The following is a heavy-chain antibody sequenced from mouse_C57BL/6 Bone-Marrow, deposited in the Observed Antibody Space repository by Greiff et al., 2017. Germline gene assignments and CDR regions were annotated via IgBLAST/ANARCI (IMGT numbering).Heavy chain of an antibody. Sequence: QVQLQQSRAELARPGASVKLSCKASGYTFTSYGISWVKQRTGQGLEWIGEIYPRSGNTYYNEKFKGKATLTADKSSSTAYMELRSLTSEDSAVYFCARGDYYAMDYWGQGTSVTVSS. CDR2: IYPRSGNT. J-gene: IGHJ4*01. CDR3: ARGDYYAMDY. CDR1: GYTFTSYG. V-gene: IGHV1-81*01.